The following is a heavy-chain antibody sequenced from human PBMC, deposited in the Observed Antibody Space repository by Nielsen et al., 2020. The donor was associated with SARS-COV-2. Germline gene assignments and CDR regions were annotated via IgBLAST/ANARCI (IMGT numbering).Heavy chain of an antibody. Sequence: GGSLRLSCAASGFTFSDYYMSWIRQAPGKGLEWVSYISSSSSYTNYADSVKGRFTISRDNAKNSLYLQMNSLRAEDTAVYYCARVFPGGDENFDYWGQGTLVTVSS. CDR2: ISSSSSYT. CDR1: GFTFSDYY. CDR3: ARVFPGGDENFDY. J-gene: IGHJ4*02. D-gene: IGHD3-16*01. V-gene: IGHV3-11*05.